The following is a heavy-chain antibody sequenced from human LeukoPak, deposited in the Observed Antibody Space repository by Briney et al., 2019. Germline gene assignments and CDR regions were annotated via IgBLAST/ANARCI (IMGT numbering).Heavy chain of an antibody. CDR1: GFTFSRYS. CDR3: AKSQGGVVTATVDF. D-gene: IGHD2-21*02. CDR2: ISSSSSYI. V-gene: IGHV3-21*04. J-gene: IGHJ4*02. Sequence: GGSLRLSCAASGFTFSRYSMNWVRQAPGKGLEWVSSISSSSSYIYYADSVKGRSTISRDNSKTTLYLQMDSLRAEDTAIYYCAKSQGGVVTATVDFWGQGTLVAVSS.